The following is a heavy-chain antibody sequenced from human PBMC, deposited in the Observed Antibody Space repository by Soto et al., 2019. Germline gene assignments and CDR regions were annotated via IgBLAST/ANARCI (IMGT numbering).Heavy chain of an antibody. CDR3: AKDIPRPSYYYDGSGSN. Sequence: GGSLRLSCAASGFTFSIYAMSWVRQAPGKGLEWVSAISSSGGSTYYADSVKGRFTISRDNSKNTLYLQMSSLRAGDTAVYYCAKDIPRPSYYYDGSGSNWGEGTLVNVS. J-gene: IGHJ4*02. V-gene: IGHV3-23*01. D-gene: IGHD3-22*01. CDR1: GFTFSIYA. CDR2: ISSSGGST.